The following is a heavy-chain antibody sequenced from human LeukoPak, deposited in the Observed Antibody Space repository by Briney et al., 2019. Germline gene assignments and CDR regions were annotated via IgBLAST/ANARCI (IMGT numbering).Heavy chain of an antibody. V-gene: IGHV1-18*04. J-gene: IGHJ6*04. CDR1: GYTFTSYG. CDR3: ARDRPTYGSGSLKVYYYGMDV. D-gene: IGHD3-10*01. Sequence: ASVKVSCKASGYTFTSYGISWVRQAPGQGLEWMGWISAYNGNTNYAQKHQGRVTMTTDTSTSTAYMELRSLRSDDTAVYYCARDRPTYGSGSLKVYYYGMDVWGKGTTVTVSS. CDR2: ISAYNGNT.